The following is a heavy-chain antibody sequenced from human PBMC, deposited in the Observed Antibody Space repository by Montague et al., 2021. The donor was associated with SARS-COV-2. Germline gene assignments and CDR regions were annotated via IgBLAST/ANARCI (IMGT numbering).Heavy chain of an antibody. CDR2: INHSGST. D-gene: IGHD3-22*01. CDR1: GGSFSGYY. CDR3: ARGSGWLSRSLYYFDY. Sequence: SETLSLTCAVYGGSFSGYYWSWIRQPPGKGLEWIGEINHSGSTNYNPSLKSRVTISVDTSKNQFSLKLSSVTAADTAVYYCARGSGWLSRSLYYFDYWGQGTLVTVSS. J-gene: IGHJ4*02. V-gene: IGHV4-34*01.